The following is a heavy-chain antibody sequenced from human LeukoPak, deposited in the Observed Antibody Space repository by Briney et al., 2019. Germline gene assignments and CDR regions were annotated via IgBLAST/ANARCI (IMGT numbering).Heavy chain of an antibody. CDR1: GFTFSSYS. D-gene: IGHD2-2*01. Sequence: GGSLRLSCAASGFTFSSYSMNWVRQAPGKGLEWVSYISSSSSTIYYADSVKGRFTISRDNAKNSLYLQMNSLRAEDTAVYYCARELVVPAAPGAFDIWGQGTMVTVSS. CDR3: ARELVVPAAPGAFDI. V-gene: IGHV3-48*01. CDR2: ISSSSSTI. J-gene: IGHJ3*02.